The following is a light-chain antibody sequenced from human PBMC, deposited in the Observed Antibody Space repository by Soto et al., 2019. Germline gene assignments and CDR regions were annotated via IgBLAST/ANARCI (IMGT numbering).Light chain of an antibody. CDR1: QSVDWY. Sequence: EIVLTQSPATLSLSPGDRATVSCRASQSVDWYVAWYQHKPGKAPRLLIYDASTRATGIPDRFSGSGSGTDFTITISSLEPEDFAVYYCQQRINWPPITFGPGTKVDMK. CDR2: DAS. V-gene: IGKV3-11*01. J-gene: IGKJ3*01. CDR3: QQRINWPPIT.